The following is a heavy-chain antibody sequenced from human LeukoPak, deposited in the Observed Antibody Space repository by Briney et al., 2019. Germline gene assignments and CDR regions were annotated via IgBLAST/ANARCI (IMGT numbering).Heavy chain of an antibody. J-gene: IGHJ6*03. CDR2: FYTSGST. CDR3: ARESTAMVTLPLTYYYYYYMDV. CDR1: GGSISSYY. Sequence: SETLSLTCTVSGGSISSYYWSWIRQPAGKGLEWIGRFYTSGSTNYNPSLKSRVTMSVDTSKNQFSLKLSSVTAADTAVYYCARESTAMVTLPLTYYYYYYMDVWGKGTTVTVSS. V-gene: IGHV4-4*07. D-gene: IGHD5-18*01.